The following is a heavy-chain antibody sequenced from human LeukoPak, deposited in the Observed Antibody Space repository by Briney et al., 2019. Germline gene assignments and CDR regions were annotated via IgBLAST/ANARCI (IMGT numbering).Heavy chain of an antibody. V-gene: IGHV3-23*01. J-gene: IGHJ4*02. CDR3: AKPRKAYYYGSGRYDPFDY. D-gene: IGHD3-10*01. Sequence: PGGSLRLSCAATGVTFSSYGMHWVRQAPGKGLEWVSAISGSGGSTYYADSVKGRFTISRDNSKNTLYLQMNSLRAEDTAVYYCAKPRKAYYYGSGRYDPFDYWGQGTLVTVSS. CDR1: GVTFSSYG. CDR2: ISGSGGST.